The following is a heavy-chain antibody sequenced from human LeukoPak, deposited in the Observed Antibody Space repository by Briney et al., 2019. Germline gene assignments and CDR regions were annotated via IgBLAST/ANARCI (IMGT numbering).Heavy chain of an antibody. CDR2: ISHDGSNK. Sequence: PGGSLRLSCAASGFTFSSYGMHWVRQAPGKGLEWVAVISHDGSNKYYADSVKGRFTISRDNSKNTLYLQMNSLRAEDTAVYYCAKDFGSGSYTPPNWFDPWGQGTLVTVSS. CDR3: AKDFGSGSYTPPNWFDP. CDR1: GFTFSSYG. D-gene: IGHD3-10*01. J-gene: IGHJ5*02. V-gene: IGHV3-30*18.